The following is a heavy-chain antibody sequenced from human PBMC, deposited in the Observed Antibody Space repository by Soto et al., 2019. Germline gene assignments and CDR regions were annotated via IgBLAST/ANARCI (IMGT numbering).Heavy chain of an antibody. J-gene: IGHJ4*02. D-gene: IGHD1-7*01. CDR2: IYHSGST. CDR1: GVAMTYGGYS. V-gene: IGHV4-30-2*01. CDR3: ASRDPGTSVDY. Sequence: SETLSLTCSVSGVAMTYGGYSWSWIRQPPGKGLEWIGYIYHSGSTYYNPSLKSRVTISVDRSKNQFSLKLSSVTAADTAVYYCASRDPGTSVDYWGQGTLVTVSS.